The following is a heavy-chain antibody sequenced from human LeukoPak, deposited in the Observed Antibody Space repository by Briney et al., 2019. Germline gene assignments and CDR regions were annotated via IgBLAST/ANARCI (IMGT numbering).Heavy chain of an antibody. Sequence: PSETLSLTCTVSGGSISSYYWSWIRQPPGKGLEWIGYIYYTGSTNYNPSLKSRVTISLDTSKNHFSLNLSSVTAADTAVYYCARGWDDSYGYQFDYWGQGTLVTVSS. J-gene: IGHJ4*02. CDR1: GGSISSYY. CDR2: IYYTGST. V-gene: IGHV4-59*01. D-gene: IGHD5-18*01. CDR3: ARGWDDSYGYQFDY.